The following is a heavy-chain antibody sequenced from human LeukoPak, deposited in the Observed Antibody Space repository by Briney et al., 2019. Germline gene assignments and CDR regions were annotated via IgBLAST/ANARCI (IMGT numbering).Heavy chain of an antibody. Sequence: GGSLRLSCAASGFTFSSYGMNWVRQAPGKGLEWVSSISTTGTYIYYGHSMKGRFTISRDNANNSLYLQINSLSAEDTAVYFCARDSRHGYTYGIDSWDQGTLVTVSS. CDR2: ISTTGTYI. D-gene: IGHD5-18*01. CDR1: GFTFSSYG. CDR3: ARDSRHGYTYGIDS. V-gene: IGHV3-21*01. J-gene: IGHJ4*02.